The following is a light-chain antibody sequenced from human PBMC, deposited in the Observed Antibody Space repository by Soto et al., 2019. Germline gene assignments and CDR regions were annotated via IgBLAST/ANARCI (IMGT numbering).Light chain of an antibody. CDR2: DAS. V-gene: IGKV1-5*01. J-gene: IGKJ1*01. CDR3: QQHDTFPGT. Sequence: DIPLTQSPSTLSASVGDRVTITCRASQNINTWLAWYQQKPGKAPKLLIYDASTLESGVPSRFSGSGSGTEFTLTISSLQPNDFATYYCQQHDTFPGTFGQGTTVEIK. CDR1: QNINTW.